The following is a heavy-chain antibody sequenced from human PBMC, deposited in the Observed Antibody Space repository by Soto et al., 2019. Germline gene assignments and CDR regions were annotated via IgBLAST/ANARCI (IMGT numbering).Heavy chain of an antibody. Sequence: ASVKVSCKASGYTFTNYGISWVRQAPGQGLEWMGWISAYNRNTNFAQKLQGRVTMTTDTSTSTAYMELRSLRSDDTAVYYCARGVGSGSYYTQYNWFDPWGPGTLVTASS. J-gene: IGHJ5*02. CDR2: ISAYNRNT. D-gene: IGHD3-10*01. CDR1: GYTFTNYG. V-gene: IGHV1-18*01. CDR3: ARGVGSGSYYTQYNWFDP.